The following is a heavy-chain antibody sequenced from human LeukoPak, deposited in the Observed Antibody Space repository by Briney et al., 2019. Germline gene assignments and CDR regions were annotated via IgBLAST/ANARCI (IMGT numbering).Heavy chain of an antibody. CDR3: AKDVLGYCSSTSCL. V-gene: IGHV3-30*02. CDR2: IRYDGSNK. CDR1: GFTFSSYG. J-gene: IGHJ4*02. Sequence: GGSLRLSCAASGFTFSSYGMPWVRQAPGKGLEWVAFIRYDGSNKYYADSVKGRFTISRDNSKNTLYLQMNSLRAEDTAVYYCAKDVLGYCSSTSCLWGQGTLVTVSS. D-gene: IGHD2-2*01.